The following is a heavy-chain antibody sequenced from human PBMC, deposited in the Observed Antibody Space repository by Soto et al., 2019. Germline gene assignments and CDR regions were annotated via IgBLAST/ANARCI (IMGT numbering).Heavy chain of an antibody. V-gene: IGHV3-13*01. CDR3: AREVLYSGYDFYEGMDV. J-gene: IGHJ6*02. CDR1: GFTFSSYD. Sequence: GGSLRLSCAASGFTFSSYDMHWVRQATGKGLEWVSAIGTAGDTYYPGSVKGRFTISRENAKNSLYLQMNSLRAEDTAVYYCAREVLYSGYDFYEGMDVWGQGTTVTVSS. D-gene: IGHD5-12*01. CDR2: IGTAGDT.